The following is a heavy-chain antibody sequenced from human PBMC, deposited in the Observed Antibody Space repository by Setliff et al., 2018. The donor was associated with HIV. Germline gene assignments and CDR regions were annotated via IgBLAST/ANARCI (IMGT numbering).Heavy chain of an antibody. CDR2: IYYSGST. V-gene: IGHV4-39*01. CDR1: GDSISSSSYY. CDR3: ARTGYAFDL. Sequence: SETLSLTCSVSGDSISSSSYYWGWIRQPPGKGLEWIGSIYYSGSTYYNPSLKSRVTISVDTSKNQFSLKLSSVTATDTAVYFCARTGYAFDLWGPGTMVTVSS. J-gene: IGHJ3*01.